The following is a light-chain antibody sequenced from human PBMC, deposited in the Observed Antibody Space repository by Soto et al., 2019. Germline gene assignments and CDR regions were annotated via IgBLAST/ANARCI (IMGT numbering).Light chain of an antibody. CDR3: QQYSSSPPT. V-gene: IGKV3-20*01. Sequence: EIVLTQSPGTLSLSPGDRATLSCRASQRLSSRYLAWYRQKPGQAPRLLIYGASNSATGIPDRFSGSGSGTDFTLTISRLEPDDFAVYYCQQYSSSPPTFGGGTKVEIK. CDR1: QRLSSRY. J-gene: IGKJ4*01. CDR2: GAS.